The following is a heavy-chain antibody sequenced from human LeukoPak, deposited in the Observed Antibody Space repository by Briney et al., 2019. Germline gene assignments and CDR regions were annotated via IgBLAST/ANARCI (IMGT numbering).Heavy chain of an antibody. CDR2: IYYSGST. CDR1: GGSISSYY. J-gene: IGHJ4*02. CDR3: ARGTELVSTPFDH. D-gene: IGHD5/OR15-5a*01. Sequence: KPSETLSLTCTVSGGSISSYYWSWIRQPPGKGLEWIGYIYYSGSTNYNPSLKSRVTISVDTSKNQFSLKLTSLTAADTAVYYCARGTELVSTPFDHWGQGTLVTVSS. V-gene: IGHV4-59*01.